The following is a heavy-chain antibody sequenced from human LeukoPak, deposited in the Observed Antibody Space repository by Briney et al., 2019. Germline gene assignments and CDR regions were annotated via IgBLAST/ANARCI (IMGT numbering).Heavy chain of an antibody. Sequence: SETLSLTCAVCGGSFSGYYWSWIRQPPGKGLEWIGEINHSGSTNYNPSLKSRVTISVDTSKNQFSLELSSVTAADTAVYYCASGPAKGYFQHWGQGILVTVSS. CDR1: GGSFSGYY. V-gene: IGHV4-34*01. J-gene: IGHJ1*01. CDR3: ASGPAKGYFQH. CDR2: INHSGST.